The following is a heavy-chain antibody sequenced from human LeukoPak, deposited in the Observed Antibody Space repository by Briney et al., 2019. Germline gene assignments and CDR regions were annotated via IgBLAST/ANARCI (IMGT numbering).Heavy chain of an antibody. CDR3: ARGERFGELNAFDI. Sequence: SETLSLTCAVYGGSFSGYYCSWIRQPPGKGLEWIGEINHSGSTNYNPSLKSRVTISVDTPKNQFSLKLTSVTAADTAVYYCARGERFGELNAFDIWGQGTLVTVSS. V-gene: IGHV4-34*01. D-gene: IGHD3-10*01. CDR2: INHSGST. J-gene: IGHJ3*02. CDR1: GGSFSGYY.